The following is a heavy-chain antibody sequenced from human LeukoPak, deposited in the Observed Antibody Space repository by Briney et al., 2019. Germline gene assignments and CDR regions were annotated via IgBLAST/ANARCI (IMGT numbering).Heavy chain of an antibody. D-gene: IGHD6-19*01. J-gene: IGHJ4*02. Sequence: GGSLRLSCAASGFTFSNYWMHWVRQAPGKGLVWVSRINSDGSSTSYADSVKGRFTISRDNSKNTLYLQMNSLRAEDTAVYYCARTYSSGWYYFDYWGQGTLVTVSS. V-gene: IGHV3-74*01. CDR2: INSDGSST. CDR1: GFTFSNYW. CDR3: ARTYSSGWYYFDY.